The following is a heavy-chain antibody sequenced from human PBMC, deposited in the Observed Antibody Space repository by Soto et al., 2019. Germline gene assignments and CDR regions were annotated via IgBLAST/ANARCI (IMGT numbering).Heavy chain of an antibody. V-gene: IGHV4-31*03. J-gene: IGHJ3*02. Sequence: LSLTCTVSGGSISSGAYYWSWIRQHPGEALEWIGYIYYSGNTYYNPSLKSRVMISVDTSKNQFSLRLSSVTAADTAVYYCARVGISRSDAFDIWGQGTMVTV. D-gene: IGHD3-3*02. CDR2: IYYSGNT. CDR3: ARVGISRSDAFDI. CDR1: GGSISSGAYY.